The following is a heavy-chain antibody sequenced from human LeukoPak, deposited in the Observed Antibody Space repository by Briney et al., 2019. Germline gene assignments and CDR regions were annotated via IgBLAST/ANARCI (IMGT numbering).Heavy chain of an antibody. Sequence: SETLSLTCTVSGGSISSGGYYWSWIRQHPGKGLEWIGYIYYSGSTYYNPSLKSRVTITVDTSKNQFSLKLGSVTAADTAVYYCARWYGDCPPNYYFDDWGQGTLVTVSS. CDR2: IYYSGST. D-gene: IGHD4-17*01. V-gene: IGHV4-31*03. CDR1: GGSISSGGYY. CDR3: ARWYGDCPPNYYFDD. J-gene: IGHJ4*02.